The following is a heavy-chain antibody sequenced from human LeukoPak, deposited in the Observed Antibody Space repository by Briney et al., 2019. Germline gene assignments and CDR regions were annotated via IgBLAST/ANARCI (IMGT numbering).Heavy chain of an antibody. Sequence: GESLKISCQGSGYHFTNYWIAWVRQKPGKGLEWMGIIYPGDSDTKYSPSFQGQVAISTDKSISTAYPQWSSLKASDTAMYYCARRASGYYFDYWGQGTLVTVSS. CDR2: IYPGDSDT. CDR3: ARRASGYYFDY. D-gene: IGHD3-22*01. V-gene: IGHV5-51*01. J-gene: IGHJ4*02. CDR1: GYHFTNYW.